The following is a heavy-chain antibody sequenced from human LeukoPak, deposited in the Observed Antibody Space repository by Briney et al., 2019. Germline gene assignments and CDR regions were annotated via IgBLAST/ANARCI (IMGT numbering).Heavy chain of an antibody. CDR1: GGSISSSSYY. J-gene: IGHJ4*02. CDR2: IYYSGST. V-gene: IGHV4-39*07. CDR3: ARDLKDVDYGDYVAFDY. D-gene: IGHD4-17*01. Sequence: SETLSLTCTVSGGSISSSSYYWGWIRQPPGKGLEWIGSIYYSGSTYYNPSLKSRVTISVDTSKNQFSLKLSSVTAADTAVYYCARDLKDVDYGDYVAFDYWGQGTLVTVSS.